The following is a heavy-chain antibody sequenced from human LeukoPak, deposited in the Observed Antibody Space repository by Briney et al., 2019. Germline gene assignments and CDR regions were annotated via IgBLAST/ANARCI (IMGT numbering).Heavy chain of an antibody. V-gene: IGHV3-33*01. CDR1: GFTFNSYG. D-gene: IGHD5-24*01. CDR2: IWYDGSNK. J-gene: IGHJ5*02. CDR3: ARDEGRDGYNP. Sequence: GGSLTLSCAASGFTFNSYGMHWVRQAPGKGLEWVAVIWYDGSNKYYADSVKGRFTISRDNSKNTLYLQMNSLRAEDTAVYYCARDEGRDGYNPWGQGTLVTVSS.